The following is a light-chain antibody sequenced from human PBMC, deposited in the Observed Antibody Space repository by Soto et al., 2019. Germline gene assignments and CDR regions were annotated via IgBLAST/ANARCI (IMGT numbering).Light chain of an antibody. Sequence: EIVMTQSPVTLSASPGESATLSCRASQSVDNNVAWYQQKPGQAPRLLIVGSFARATGIPARFSGSGSGTDFTLTISSLEPEDFSVYYCQQRYNWPITFGQGTRLEI. J-gene: IGKJ5*01. V-gene: IGKV3-15*01. CDR2: GSF. CDR3: QQRYNWPIT. CDR1: QSVDNN.